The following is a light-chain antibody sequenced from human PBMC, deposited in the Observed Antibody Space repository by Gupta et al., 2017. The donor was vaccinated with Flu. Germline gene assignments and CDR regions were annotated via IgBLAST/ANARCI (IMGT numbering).Light chain of an antibody. V-gene: IGKV3-15*01. Sequence: ELMLTQSPATLSVSPGERATPSCRASQSVSRNLAWYQQKPGQAPSLLIYGASTRATAIPASFSGSGSGTEFTLTISSLQSEDFAVYYCQQYNNWPYMYTFGQGTKLEIK. CDR2: GAS. CDR3: QQYNNWPYMYT. J-gene: IGKJ2*01. CDR1: QSVSRN.